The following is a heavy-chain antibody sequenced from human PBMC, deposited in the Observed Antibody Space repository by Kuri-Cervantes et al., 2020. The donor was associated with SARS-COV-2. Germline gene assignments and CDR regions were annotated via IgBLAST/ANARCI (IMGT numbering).Heavy chain of an antibody. V-gene: IGHV4-31*03. CDR3: ARDLNWVGDGSYLWVWFDP. CDR1: GGSISSGGYY. D-gene: IGHD1-26*01. Sequence: LRLSCTVSGGSISSGGYYWSWIRQHPGKGLEWIGYIYYSGSTYYNPSLKSRVTISVDTSKNQFSLQLNSVTPEDTAVYYCARDLNWVGDGSYLWVWFDPWGQGTLVTVSS. CDR2: IYYSGST. J-gene: IGHJ5*02.